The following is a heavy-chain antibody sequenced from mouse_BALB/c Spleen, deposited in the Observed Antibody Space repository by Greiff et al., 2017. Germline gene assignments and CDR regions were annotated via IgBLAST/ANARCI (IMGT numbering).Heavy chain of an antibody. Sequence: QVQLQQSGPELVKPGASVRISCKASGYTFTSYYIHWVKQRPGQGLEWIGWIYPGNVNTKYNEKFKGKATLTADKSSSTAYMQLSSLTSEDSAVYFCARSLYDYDYYAMDYWGQGTSVTVSS. D-gene: IGHD2-4*01. CDR1: GYTFTSYY. CDR3: ARSLYDYDYYAMDY. V-gene: IGHV1S56*01. J-gene: IGHJ4*01. CDR2: IYPGNVNT.